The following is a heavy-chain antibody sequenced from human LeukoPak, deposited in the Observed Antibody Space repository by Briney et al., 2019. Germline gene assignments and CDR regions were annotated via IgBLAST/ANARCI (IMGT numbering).Heavy chain of an antibody. J-gene: IGHJ4*02. CDR3: AKSRSSGNYCIDY. Sequence: PGGSLRLSCAASGFTFSSYAMSWVRQAPGEGLEWGSGITGSGGSTYYADPVKGRFTISRDNSKNTLSLQMNSLRAEDTAVYYCAKSRSSGNYCIDYWGQGTLVTVSS. D-gene: IGHD3-10*01. CDR1: GFTFSSYA. V-gene: IGHV3-23*01. CDR2: ITGSGGST.